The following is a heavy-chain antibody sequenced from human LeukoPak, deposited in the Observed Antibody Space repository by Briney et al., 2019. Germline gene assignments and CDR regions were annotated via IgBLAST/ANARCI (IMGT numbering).Heavy chain of an antibody. CDR2: INSDGGST. V-gene: IGHV3-74*01. D-gene: IGHD6-13*01. CDR1: GFTFSSYW. CDR3: AGQSSSWPFDY. J-gene: IGHJ4*02. Sequence: PGGSLRLSCAASGFTFSSYWMHWVRQAPGKGLVWVSRINSDGGSTSYADSVKGRFTISRDNAKNTLYLQMNSLRAEDTAVYYCAGQSSSWPFDYWGQGTLVTVSS.